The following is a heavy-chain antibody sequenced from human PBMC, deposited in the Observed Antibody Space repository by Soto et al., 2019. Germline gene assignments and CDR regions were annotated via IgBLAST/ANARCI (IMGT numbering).Heavy chain of an antibody. CDR3: TTWSQFGYCSSTSCYESWRYYYYGMDV. CDR2: IKSKTDGGTT. J-gene: IGHJ6*02. V-gene: IGHV3-15*01. CDR1: GFTFSNAW. Sequence: PGGSLRLSCAASGFTFSNAWMSWVRQAPGKGLEWVGRIKSKTDGGTTDYAAPVKGRFTISRDDSKNTLYLQMNSLKTEDTAVYYCTTWSQFGYCSSTSCYESWRYYYYGMDVWGQGTTVXVSS. D-gene: IGHD2-2*03.